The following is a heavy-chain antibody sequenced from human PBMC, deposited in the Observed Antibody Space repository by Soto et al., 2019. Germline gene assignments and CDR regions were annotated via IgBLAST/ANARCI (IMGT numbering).Heavy chain of an antibody. J-gene: IGHJ6*02. CDR3: ARAHAFVRQVPDV. V-gene: IGHV4-31*03. Sequence: SETLSLTCTVSGGSISSGGYCWSWIRQHPGKGLKWIGYIYYSGSTYYNPSLKSRVTISVDTSKNQFSLKLSSVTAADTAVYYCARAHAFVRQVPDVWGQGTTVTVSS. CDR2: IYYSGST. CDR1: GGSISSGGYC. D-gene: IGHD2-15*01.